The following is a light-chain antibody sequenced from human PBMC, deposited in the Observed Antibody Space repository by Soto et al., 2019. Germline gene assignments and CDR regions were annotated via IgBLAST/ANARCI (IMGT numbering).Light chain of an antibody. Sequence: QSALTQPRSVSGSPGQSVTISCTGTSSDVGAYNYVSWYQQHPGKAPTLMIYDVNKRPSGVPDRFSGSKSGNTASLTISGLQAEDEADYYCCSYAGSPYVFGIGTKVTVL. CDR2: DVN. CDR1: SSDVGAYNY. CDR3: CSYAGSPYV. V-gene: IGLV2-11*01. J-gene: IGLJ1*01.